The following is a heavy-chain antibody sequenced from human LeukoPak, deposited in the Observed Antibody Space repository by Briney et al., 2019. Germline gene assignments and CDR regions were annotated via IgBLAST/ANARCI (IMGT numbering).Heavy chain of an antibody. CDR1: GGSISSGGYY. Sequence: PSETLSLTCTVSGGSISSGGYYWSWIRQPPGKGLEWIGYIYHSGSTYYNPSLKSRVTISVDRSKNQFSLKLSSVTAADTAVYYCAREGNLKWWQQLEDYFDYWGQGTLVTVSS. CDR2: IYHSGST. J-gene: IGHJ4*02. CDR3: AREGNLKWWQQLEDYFDY. V-gene: IGHV4-30-2*01. D-gene: IGHD6-13*01.